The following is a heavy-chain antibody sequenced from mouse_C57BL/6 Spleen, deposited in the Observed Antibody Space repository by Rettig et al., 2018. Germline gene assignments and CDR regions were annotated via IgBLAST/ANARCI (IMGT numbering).Heavy chain of an antibody. D-gene: IGHD1-1*01. V-gene: IGHV1-18*01. Sequence: MDWVKQSHGKSLEWIGDINPNNGGTIYNQKFKGKATLTVDKSSSTAYMELRSLTSEDTAVYYCARTIYYGSSWFAYWGQGTLVTVSA. CDR2: INPNNGGT. J-gene: IGHJ3*01. CDR3: ARTIYYGSSWFAY.